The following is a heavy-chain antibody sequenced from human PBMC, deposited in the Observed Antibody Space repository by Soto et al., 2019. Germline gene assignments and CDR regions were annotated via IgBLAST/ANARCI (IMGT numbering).Heavy chain of an antibody. Sequence: SENLSLTLDVSGGCISSSKWWSWVRQPPGKGLEWIGEIYHSGSTNYNPAIKSRFNISVDKSENQFSLKLSSVTAAETAVYYCARVVAAGTLSWFDPWGQGTLVTVSS. CDR3: ARVVAAGTLSWFDP. J-gene: IGHJ5*02. CDR1: GGCISSSKW. V-gene: IGHV4-4*02. D-gene: IGHD6-13*01. CDR2: IYHSGST.